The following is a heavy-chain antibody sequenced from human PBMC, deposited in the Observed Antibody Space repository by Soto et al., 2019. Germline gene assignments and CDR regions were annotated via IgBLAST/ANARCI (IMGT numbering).Heavy chain of an antibody. J-gene: IGHJ6*02. CDR2: IYYSGST. CDR1: GGSISSYY. CDR3: ARDSDGYDRGMDV. Sequence: QVQLQESGPGLVKPSETLSLTCNVSGGSISSYYWSWIRQPPGKGLEWIGYIYYSGSTNYNPSLKSRVTISVDTSKNQCSRKLSSVTAADTAVYYCARDSDGYDRGMDVWGQGTTVTVSS. D-gene: IGHD5-12*01. V-gene: IGHV4-59*01.